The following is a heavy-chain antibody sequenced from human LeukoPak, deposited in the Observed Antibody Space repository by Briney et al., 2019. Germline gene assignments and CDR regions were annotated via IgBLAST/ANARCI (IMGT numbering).Heavy chain of an antibody. CDR2: ISTNGGST. J-gene: IGHJ2*01. V-gene: IGHV3-64D*06. CDR3: VKVGQGYFDL. Sequence: PGGSLRLSCSASGFTFSSSAMHWVRQAPRKGLEYVSAISTNGGSTYYADSVKGRFTISRDNSKNTLYLQMSSLRAEDTAVYYCVKVGQGYFDLWGRGTLVTVSS. CDR1: GFTFSSSA.